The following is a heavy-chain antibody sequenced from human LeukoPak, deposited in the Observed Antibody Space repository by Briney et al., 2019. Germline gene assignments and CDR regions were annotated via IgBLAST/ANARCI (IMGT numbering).Heavy chain of an antibody. CDR1: GFTFSSYG. CDR3: AKEGNGNYYYYMDV. Sequence: GGSLRLSCAASGFTFSSYGMHWVRQAPGKGLEWVAFIRYDGSNKYYADSVKGRFTISRDNSKNTLYLQMNSLRAEDTAVYYCAKEGNGNYYYYMDVWGKGTTVTVSS. V-gene: IGHV3-30*02. J-gene: IGHJ6*03. D-gene: IGHD2-8*01. CDR2: IRYDGSNK.